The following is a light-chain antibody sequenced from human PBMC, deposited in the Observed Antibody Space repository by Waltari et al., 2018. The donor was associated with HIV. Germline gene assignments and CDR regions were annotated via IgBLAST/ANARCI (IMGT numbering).Light chain of an antibody. Sequence: DLVMTQSPASLTVSLGERATINCKSSRSVLYSSDNKNYLVWYQQKSGQSPKVVISWASTRESGVPDRFSGSGSGTDFTLTISSLQAEDVALYYCQQYFKTPYTFGQGTKVEI. CDR1: RSVLYSSDNKNY. CDR3: QQYFKTPYT. J-gene: IGKJ2*01. CDR2: WAS. V-gene: IGKV4-1*01.